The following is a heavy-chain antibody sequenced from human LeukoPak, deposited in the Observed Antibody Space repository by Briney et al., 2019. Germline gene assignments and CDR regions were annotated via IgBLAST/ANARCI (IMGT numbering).Heavy chain of an antibody. J-gene: IGHJ4*02. CDR3: ARESSGFPPIYDSSGCLDY. CDR2: ISAYNGNT. Sequence: ASVKVSCKASGYTFTSYGISWVRQAPGQGLEWMGWISAYNGNTNYAQKLQGRVTMTTDTSTSTAYMELRSLRSDDTAVYYCARESSGFPPIYDSSGCLDYWGQGTLVTVSP. D-gene: IGHD3-22*01. CDR1: GYTFTSYG. V-gene: IGHV1-18*01.